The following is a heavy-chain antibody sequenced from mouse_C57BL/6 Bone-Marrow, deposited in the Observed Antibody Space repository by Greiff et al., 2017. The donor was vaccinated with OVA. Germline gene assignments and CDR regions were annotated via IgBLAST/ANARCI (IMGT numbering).Heavy chain of an antibody. CDR3: ALRWLLLHWYFDV. Sequence: VQLQQSGPELVKPGASVKISCKASGYTFTDYYMNWVKQSHGKSLEWIGDINPNNGGTSYNQKFKGKATLTVDKSSSTAYMELRSLTSEDSAVDYCALRWLLLHWYFDVWGTGTTVTVSS. CDR2: INPNNGGT. V-gene: IGHV1-26*01. CDR1: GYTFTDYY. D-gene: IGHD2-3*01. J-gene: IGHJ1*03.